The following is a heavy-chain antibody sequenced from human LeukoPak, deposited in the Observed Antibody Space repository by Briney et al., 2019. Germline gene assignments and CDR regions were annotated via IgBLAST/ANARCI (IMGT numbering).Heavy chain of an antibody. CDR3: ARTSSSTYYYYGMDV. J-gene: IGHJ6*04. CDR2: INPSGGST. CDR1: GYTFTGYY. D-gene: IGHD6-13*01. Sequence: ASVKVSCKASGYTFTGYYMHWVRQAPGQGLEWMGIINPSGGSTSYAQKFQGRVTMTRGTSTSTVYMELSSLRSEDTAVYYCARTSSSTYYYYGMDVWGKGTTVTVSS. V-gene: IGHV1-46*01.